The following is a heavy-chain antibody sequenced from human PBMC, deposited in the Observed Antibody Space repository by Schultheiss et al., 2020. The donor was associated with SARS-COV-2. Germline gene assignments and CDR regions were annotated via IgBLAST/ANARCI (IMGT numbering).Heavy chain of an antibody. CDR1: GYTFTSYA. Sequence: ASVKVSCKASGYTFTSYAMHWVRQAPGQRLEWMGWSNAGNGNTKYSQEFQGRVTITRDTSASTAYMELSSLRSEDMAVYYCAVGTGYSYGDYYYGMDVWGQGTTVTVSS. D-gene: IGHD5-18*01. V-gene: IGHV1-3*02. J-gene: IGHJ6*02. CDR3: AVGTGYSYGDYYYGMDV. CDR2: SNAGNGNT.